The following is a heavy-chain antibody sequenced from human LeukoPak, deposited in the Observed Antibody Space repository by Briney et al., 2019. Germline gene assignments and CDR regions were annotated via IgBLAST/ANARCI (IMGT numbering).Heavy chain of an antibody. CDR2: INPNSGGT. J-gene: IGHJ5*02. V-gene: IGHV1-2*02. CDR1: GYTFTGYY. Sequence: ASVKVSCKASGYTFTGYYMHWVRQAPGQGLEWMGWINPNSGGTNYAQKFQGRVTMTRDTSISTAYMELSRLTSDDTAVYYCASCPAGSDWFDPWGQGTLVTVSS. D-gene: IGHD3-10*01. CDR3: ASCPAGSDWFDP.